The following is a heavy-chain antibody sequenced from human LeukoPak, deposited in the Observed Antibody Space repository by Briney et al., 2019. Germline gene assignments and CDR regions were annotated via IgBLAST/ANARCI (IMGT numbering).Heavy chain of an antibody. CDR2: ISGSGGST. CDR1: GFTFSSYA. Sequence: LSGGSLRLSCAASGFTFSSYAMSWVRQAPGKGLEWVSAISGSGGSTYYADSVRGRFTIFRDNPKNTLYLQMNSLRAEDTAVYYCAEDDDDFWSGYYPFDYWGQGTLVTVSS. D-gene: IGHD3-3*01. CDR3: AEDDDDFWSGYYPFDY. J-gene: IGHJ4*02. V-gene: IGHV3-23*01.